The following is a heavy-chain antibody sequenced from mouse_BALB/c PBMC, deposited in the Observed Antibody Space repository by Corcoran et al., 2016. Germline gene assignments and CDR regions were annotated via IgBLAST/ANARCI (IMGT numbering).Heavy chain of an antibody. D-gene: IGHD2-4*01. J-gene: IGHJ2*01. CDR2: INPNNGGT. V-gene: IGHV1-18*01. Sequence: EVLLQQSGPELVKPGASVKIPCKASGYTFTDYNMDWVKQSHGKSLEWIGDINPNNGGTIYNQKFKGKATLTVDKSSSTAYMELRSLTSVDTAVYYCARSDYGFDYWGQGTTLTVSS. CDR1: GYTFTDYN. CDR3: ARSDYGFDY.